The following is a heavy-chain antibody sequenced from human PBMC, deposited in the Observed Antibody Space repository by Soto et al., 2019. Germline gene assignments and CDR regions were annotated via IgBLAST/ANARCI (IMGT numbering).Heavy chain of an antibody. Sequence: SETLSLTCTVSGGSISSSSYYWGWIRQPPGKGLDWIGSIYYSGSTYYNPSLKSRVTISVDTSKNQFSLKLSSVTAADTAVYYCARPGYSSSWRHYYYYGMDVWGQGTTVTVSS. CDR2: IYYSGST. CDR3: ARPGYSSSWRHYYYYGMDV. V-gene: IGHV4-39*01. J-gene: IGHJ6*02. D-gene: IGHD6-13*01. CDR1: GGSISSSSYY.